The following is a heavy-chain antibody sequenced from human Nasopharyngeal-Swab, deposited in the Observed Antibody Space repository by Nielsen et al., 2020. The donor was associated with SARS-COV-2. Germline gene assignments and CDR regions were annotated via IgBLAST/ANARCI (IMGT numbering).Heavy chain of an antibody. Sequence: SCTVSGGSISSSSYYWGWIRQPPGKGLEWIGSIYYSGSTYYNPSLKSRVTISVDTSKNQFSLKLSSVTAADTAVYYCARDLPDSVGATYYYMDVWGKGTTVTVSS. CDR3: ARDLPDSVGATYYYMDV. D-gene: IGHD1-26*01. J-gene: IGHJ6*03. CDR2: IYYSGST. CDR1: GGSISSSSYY. V-gene: IGHV4-39*07.